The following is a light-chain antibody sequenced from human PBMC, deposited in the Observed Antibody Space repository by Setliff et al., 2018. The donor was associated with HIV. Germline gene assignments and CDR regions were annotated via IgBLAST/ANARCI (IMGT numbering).Light chain of an antibody. CDR1: SSDVGGFNY. CDR3: SSYAGSKNV. CDR2: EVN. Sequence: QSALTQPPSASGSPGQSVTISCTGTSSDVGGFNYVSWYQQHPGKAPKLMIYEVNKRPSGVPDRFSGSKSGNTASLTVSGLQAEDEAEYHCSSYAGSKNVFGTGTKVTVL. J-gene: IGLJ1*01. V-gene: IGLV2-8*01.